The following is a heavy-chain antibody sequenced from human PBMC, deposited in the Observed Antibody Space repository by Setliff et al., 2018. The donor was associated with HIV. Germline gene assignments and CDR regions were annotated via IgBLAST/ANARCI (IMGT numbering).Heavy chain of an antibody. CDR3: ARGFLRSRRRWFDP. CDR2: IYHSGST. CDR1: GYSISSGYY. J-gene: IGHJ5*02. V-gene: IGHV4-38-2*01. Sequence: ASETLSLTCAVSGYSISSGYYWGWIRQPPGKGLEWIGSIYHSGSTNYNPSLKSRVTISVDASKNQFSLRLSPVTAADTAVYYCARGFLRSRRRWFDPWGQGTLVTVSS. D-gene: IGHD4-17*01.